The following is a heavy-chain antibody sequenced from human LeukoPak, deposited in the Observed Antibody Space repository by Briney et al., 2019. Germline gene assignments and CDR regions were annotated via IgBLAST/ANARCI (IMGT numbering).Heavy chain of an antibody. CDR2: IKQDGSEK. CDR1: GFTFSSYW. J-gene: IGHJ5*02. D-gene: IGHD2-2*01. Sequence: QTGGSLRLSCAASGFTFSSYWMSWVRQAPGKGLEWVANIKQDGSEKYYVDSVKGRFTISRDNAKNSLYLQMNSLRAEVTAVYYCAREDIVVVPAAPRGWFDPWGQGTLVTVSS. CDR3: AREDIVVVPAAPRGWFDP. V-gene: IGHV3-7*01.